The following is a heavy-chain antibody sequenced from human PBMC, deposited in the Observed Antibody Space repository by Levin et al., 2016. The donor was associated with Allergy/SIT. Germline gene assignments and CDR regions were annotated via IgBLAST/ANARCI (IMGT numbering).Heavy chain of an antibody. J-gene: IGHJ4*02. CDR3: AKGYCSGGSCYSEYFDY. V-gene: IGHV3-30*18. CDR2: ISYDGSNK. Sequence: WIRQPPGKGLEWVAVISYDGSNKYYADSVKGRFTISRDNSKNTLYLQMNSLRAEDTAVYYCAKGYCSGGSCYSEYFDYWGQGTLVTVSS. D-gene: IGHD2-15*01.